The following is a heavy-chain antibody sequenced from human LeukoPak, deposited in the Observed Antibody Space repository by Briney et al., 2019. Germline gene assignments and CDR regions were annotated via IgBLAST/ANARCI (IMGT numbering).Heavy chain of an antibody. D-gene: IGHD3-10*01. CDR1: GYRFTSYW. Sequence: GESLNISCKGSGYRFTSYWIAWVRQMPGKGLERMGIIYPGDSDTRYSPSFQGQVTVSADKSISTAYLQWSSLKASDTAMYYCARSGGSWSYLDYWGQGTLVTVSS. V-gene: IGHV5-51*01. CDR3: ARSGGSWSYLDY. CDR2: IYPGDSDT. J-gene: IGHJ4*02.